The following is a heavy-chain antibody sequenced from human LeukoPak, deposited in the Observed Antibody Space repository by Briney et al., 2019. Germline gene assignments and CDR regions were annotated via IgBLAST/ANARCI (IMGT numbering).Heavy chain of an antibody. D-gene: IGHD1-14*01. CDR2: ITSDGRST. Sequence: GGSLRLSCAASGFTFSSYWMHWVRQVPGKGLVGVSRITSDGRSTSSADSVRGRFTISRDNAKNTLYLQMNSLRAEDTAVYYCARGTPTSGDYWGQGTLVSVSS. CDR1: GFTFSSYW. CDR3: ARGTPTSGDY. J-gene: IGHJ4*02. V-gene: IGHV3-74*01.